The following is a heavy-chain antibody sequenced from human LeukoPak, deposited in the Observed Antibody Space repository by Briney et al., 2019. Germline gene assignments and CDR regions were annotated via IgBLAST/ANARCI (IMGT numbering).Heavy chain of an antibody. Sequence: SETLSLTCTVSGDSVTNDFFWGCVRQPPGKELEWIGSFCLGRDTYYRPSLKSRVTISVDTSKNQFSLNLNSVTAADTAVYYCARWASISREPGGFFDHWGQGTLVTVSS. D-gene: IGHD1-14*01. V-gene: IGHV4-38-2*02. CDR2: FCLGRDT. CDR3: ARWASISREPGGFFDH. CDR1: GDSVTNDFF. J-gene: IGHJ4*02.